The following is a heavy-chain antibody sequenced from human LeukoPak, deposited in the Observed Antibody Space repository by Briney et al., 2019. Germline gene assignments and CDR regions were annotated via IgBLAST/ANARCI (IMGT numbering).Heavy chain of an antibody. Sequence: GGSLRLSCAASGFTFYDYGMTWVRQAPGKGLEWVSGINWNGGSTGYADSVKGRFTISRDNAKNSLYLQMNSLRAEDTAVYYCARDKYGSGSYSWSKRLDYWGQGTLVTVSS. J-gene: IGHJ4*02. CDR3: ARDKYGSGSYSWSKRLDY. CDR1: GFTFYDYG. D-gene: IGHD3-10*01. CDR2: INWNGGST. V-gene: IGHV3-20*04.